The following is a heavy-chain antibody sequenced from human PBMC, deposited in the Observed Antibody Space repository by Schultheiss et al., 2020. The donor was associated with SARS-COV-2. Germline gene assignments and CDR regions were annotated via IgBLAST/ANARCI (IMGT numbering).Heavy chain of an antibody. CDR1: GFTFRSYA. V-gene: IGHV3-30*01. Sequence: GGSLRLSCAVSGFTFRSYAMHWVRQAPGKGLEWVAVISYDGSDKFYADSVKGRFTISRDNSKNRLYMQMNSLRAEDTAVYYCARSSSWDAFDIWGQGTMVTVSS. J-gene: IGHJ3*02. CDR3: ARSSSWDAFDI. CDR2: ISYDGSDK. D-gene: IGHD6-6*01.